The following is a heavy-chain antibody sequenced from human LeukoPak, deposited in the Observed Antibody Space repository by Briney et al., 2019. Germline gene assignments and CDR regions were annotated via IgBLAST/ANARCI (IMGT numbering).Heavy chain of an antibody. J-gene: IGHJ4*02. D-gene: IGHD6-19*01. CDR1: GFTYSTYS. V-gene: IGHV3-48*04. CDR3: ARGYNSGRGNLDY. Sequence: GGSLRLSCTASGFTYSTYSMNWVRQAPGKGLEWVSYISSGSSTVYYADSVRGRFTISRDNAKNSLYLQMNSLRAEDTAVFYCARGYNSGRGNLDYWGQGTLVTVSS. CDR2: ISSGSSTV.